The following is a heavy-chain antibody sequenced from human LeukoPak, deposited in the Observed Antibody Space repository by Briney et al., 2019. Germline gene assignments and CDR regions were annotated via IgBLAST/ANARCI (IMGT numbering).Heavy chain of an antibody. CDR3: GRIGSTTVTTYFDP. CDR1: GYSFTNYW. Sequence: GESLKISCKGSGYSFTNYWIACVRQVPGKGLDWVGVVYPSDSDTRYSPSFQGQVTISVDKSTNTAYLQWSSLKASDTAMYYCGRIGSTTVTTYFDPWGQGTLVTVSS. CDR2: VYPSDSDT. D-gene: IGHD1-1*01. J-gene: IGHJ5*02. V-gene: IGHV5-51*01.